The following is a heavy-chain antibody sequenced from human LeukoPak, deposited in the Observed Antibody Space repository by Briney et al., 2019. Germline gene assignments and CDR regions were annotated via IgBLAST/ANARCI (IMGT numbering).Heavy chain of an antibody. V-gene: IGHV7-4-1*02. CDR3: ASGASGWYVGAFDI. D-gene: IGHD6-19*01. CDR1: GYTFTSYA. CDR2: INTNTGNP. J-gene: IGHJ3*02. Sequence: ASVKVSCKASGYTFTSYAMNWVRQAPGQGLEWMGWINTNTGNPTYAQGFTGRFVFSLDTSVSTAYLQISSLKAEDTAVYYCASGASGWYVGAFDIWGQGTMVTVSS.